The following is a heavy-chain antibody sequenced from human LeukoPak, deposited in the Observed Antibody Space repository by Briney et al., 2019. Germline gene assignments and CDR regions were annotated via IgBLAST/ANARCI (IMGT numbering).Heavy chain of an antibody. CDR1: GGSISSYY. Sequence: TASETLSLTCTVSGGSISSYYWSWIRQPPGKGLEWIGYIYYSGSTNYNPSLKSRVTISVDTSKNQFSLKLGSVTAADTAVYYCARHGGDGLDYWGQGTLVTVSS. CDR3: ARHGGDGLDY. J-gene: IGHJ4*02. D-gene: IGHD3-16*01. V-gene: IGHV4-59*08. CDR2: IYYSGST.